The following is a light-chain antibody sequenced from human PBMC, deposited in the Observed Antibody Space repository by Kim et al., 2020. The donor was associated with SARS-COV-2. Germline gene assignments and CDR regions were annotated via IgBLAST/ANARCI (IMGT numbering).Light chain of an antibody. V-gene: IGLV1-47*01. CDR1: SSNIGTTY. CDR2: RNN. Sequence: QRVTIYGSGSSSNIGTTYVYWYQQLPGTTPKLLICRNNQRPSGVPDRFSGSKSGTSASLAISGLRSEDEADYYCAVWDDSLTGSWVFGGGTQLTVL. J-gene: IGLJ3*02. CDR3: AVWDDSLTGSWV.